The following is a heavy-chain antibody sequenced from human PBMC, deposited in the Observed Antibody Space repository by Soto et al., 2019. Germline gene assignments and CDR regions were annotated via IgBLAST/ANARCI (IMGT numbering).Heavy chain of an antibody. J-gene: IGHJ3*02. D-gene: IGHD1-26*01. CDR1: GYIFTSYY. CDR3: AAGYSGSYYSPDAFDI. V-gene: IGHV1-46*01. Sequence: ASVKVACKASGYIFTSYYMHWVRQAPGQGLEWMGIINPSGGSTSYAQKFQGRVTITRDMSTSTAYMELSSLRSEDTAVYYCAAGYSGSYYSPDAFDIWGQGTMVTVSS. CDR2: INPSGGST.